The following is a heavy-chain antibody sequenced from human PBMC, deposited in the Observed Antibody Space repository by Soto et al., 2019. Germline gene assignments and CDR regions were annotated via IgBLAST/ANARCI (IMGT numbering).Heavy chain of an antibody. CDR1: GFTFSSYA. J-gene: IGHJ4*02. D-gene: IGHD1-20*01. Sequence: EVQLLESGGGLVQPGVSLRLSCAASGFTFSSYAMSWVRQAPGTGLEWISVVSGSGGSTYYADSVKGRFTISRDNSKDTLYLQMNNLRAEDTAVYYCAKPPDYNWNDYWGQVTLVTVSS. V-gene: IGHV3-23*01. CDR3: AKPPDYNWNDY. CDR2: VSGSGGST.